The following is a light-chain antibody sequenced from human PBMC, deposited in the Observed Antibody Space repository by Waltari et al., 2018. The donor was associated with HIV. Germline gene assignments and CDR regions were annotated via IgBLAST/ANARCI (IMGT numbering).Light chain of an antibody. CDR2: NNN. J-gene: IGLJ2*01. CDR1: NSNIGSNT. Sequence: QSVLTQPPSASGTPGQRVTISCSGRNSNIGSNTVNWYQQLPGTAPKLLIYNNNPRPSGVSGRFSGSKSGTSASLAISGLQSEDEADYYCAAWDDSLNAHVLFGGGTKLTVL. CDR3: AAWDDSLNAHVL. V-gene: IGLV1-44*01.